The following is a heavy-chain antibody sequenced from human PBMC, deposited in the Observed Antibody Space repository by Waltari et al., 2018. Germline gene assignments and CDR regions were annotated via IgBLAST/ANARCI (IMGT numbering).Heavy chain of an antibody. D-gene: IGHD2-15*01. CDR1: GYTFTSYD. CDR2: RNPKRGKT. V-gene: IGHV1-8*01. J-gene: IGHJ6*02. Sequence: QVQLVQSGAEVKKPGASVKVSCKASGYTFTSYDINWMRQATGQGLEWMGWRNPKRGKTGYAQKVVVRVTMTRNTPISTGYMELSSLRSEDTAVYYCYCGIEAPRTGYYGTGVWGQGTTVTVSS. CDR3: YCGIEAPRTGYYGTGV.